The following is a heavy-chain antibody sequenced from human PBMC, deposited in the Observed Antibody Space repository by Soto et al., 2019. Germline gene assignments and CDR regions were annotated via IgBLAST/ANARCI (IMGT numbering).Heavy chain of an antibody. Sequence: GSLRLSCAASGFTFSSYAMSWVRQAPGKGLEWVSAISGSGGSTYYTDSVKGRFTISRDNSKNTLYLQMNSLRAEDTAVYYCARKLKKGYSSSSFAFDIWGQGTMVTVSS. J-gene: IGHJ3*02. D-gene: IGHD6-6*01. CDR1: GFTFSSYA. CDR3: ARKLKKGYSSSSFAFDI. V-gene: IGHV3-23*01. CDR2: ISGSGGST.